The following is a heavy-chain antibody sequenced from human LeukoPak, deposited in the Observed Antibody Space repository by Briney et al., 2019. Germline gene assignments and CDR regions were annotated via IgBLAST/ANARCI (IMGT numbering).Heavy chain of an antibody. CDR1: GFTVSNNY. V-gene: IGHV3-66*01. D-gene: IGHD2-15*01. Sequence: PGGSLRLSCAASGFTVSNNYMTWVRQAPGKGLEWVSLIYSGGGTSYADSVKARFIISRDNSKNTLYLQMNSLRAEDTAVYYCARGYCSGGSCSKFDYWGQGTLVTVSS. J-gene: IGHJ4*02. CDR3: ARGYCSGGSCSKFDY. CDR2: IYSGGGT.